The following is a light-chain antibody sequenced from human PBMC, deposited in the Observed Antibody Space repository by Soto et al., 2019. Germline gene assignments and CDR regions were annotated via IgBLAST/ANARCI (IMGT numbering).Light chain of an antibody. CDR2: GAS. J-gene: IGKJ1*01. CDR3: QQYDFSLRT. CDR1: QSVSSSY. Sequence: VVLTQSPGTLSLSPGERATLSCSASQSVSSSYLAWYQQKPGQAPRLLIYGASSRATGIPDRFSGSGSGTDFTLTISRLEPEDFAVYYCQQYDFSLRTFGQGTKVDI. V-gene: IGKV3-20*01.